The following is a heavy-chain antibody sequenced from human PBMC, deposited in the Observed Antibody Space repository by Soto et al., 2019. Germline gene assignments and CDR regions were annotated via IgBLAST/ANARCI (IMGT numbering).Heavy chain of an antibody. D-gene: IGHD6-19*01. V-gene: IGHV3-30*18. Sequence: GGSLRLSCAASGFTFSSYGMHWVRQAPGKGLEWVAVISYDGSNKYYADSVKGRFTISRDNSKNTLYLQMNSLRAEDTAVYYCAKFLVGSSGWVYYYGMDVWGQGTTVTVSS. CDR2: ISYDGSNK. CDR1: GFTFSSYG. CDR3: AKFLVGSSGWVYYYGMDV. J-gene: IGHJ6*02.